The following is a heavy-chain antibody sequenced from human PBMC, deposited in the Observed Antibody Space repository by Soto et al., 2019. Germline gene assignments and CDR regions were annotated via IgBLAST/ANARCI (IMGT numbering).Heavy chain of an antibody. Sequence: PGGSLRLSCAASGFSFSTYAMSWVRQAPGKGLEWVSGISWNSDSIDYADSVKGRFTISRDNAKNSLYLQMNSLRAEDTALYYSVKDIGGYYYGSGSYYNVGYYYGMDVWGQGTTVTVSS. V-gene: IGHV3-9*01. D-gene: IGHD3-10*01. CDR3: VKDIGGYYYGSGSYYNVGYYYGMDV. J-gene: IGHJ6*02. CDR1: GFSFSTYA. CDR2: ISWNSDSI.